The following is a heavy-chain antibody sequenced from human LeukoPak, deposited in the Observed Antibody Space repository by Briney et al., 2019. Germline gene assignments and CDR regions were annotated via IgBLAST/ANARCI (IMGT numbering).Heavy chain of an antibody. J-gene: IGHJ4*02. CDR2: IYYSGST. V-gene: IGHV4-31*03. Sequence: SETLSLTCPVSSGSISSGVYYWSWIRQHPGKGLEWIGYIYYSGSTYYNPSLKSRVTISVDTSKNQLSLKLSSVTGADTAVYYCARGVRWLQLSYFDYWGQGTLVTVSS. D-gene: IGHD5-24*01. CDR3: ARGVRWLQLSYFDY. CDR1: SGSISSGVYY.